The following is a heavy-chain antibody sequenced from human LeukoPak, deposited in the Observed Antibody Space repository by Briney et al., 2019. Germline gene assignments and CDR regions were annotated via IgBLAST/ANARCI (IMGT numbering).Heavy chain of an antibody. CDR1: GFTFSNAW. Sequence: GGSLRLSCAASGFTFSNAWMSWVRQAPGKGLEWVGRIKSKTDGGTTDYAAPVKGRFTISRDDSKNTLYLQMNSLKTEDTAVYYCTTGSWGVRLPHFDYWGQGTVHAVSS. J-gene: IGHJ4*02. CDR2: IKSKTDGGTT. D-gene: IGHD3-10*01. V-gene: IGHV3-15*01. CDR3: TTGSWGVRLPHFDY.